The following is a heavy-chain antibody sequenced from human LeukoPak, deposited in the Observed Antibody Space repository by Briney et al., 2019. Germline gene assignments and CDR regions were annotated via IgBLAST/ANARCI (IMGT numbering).Heavy chain of an antibody. CDR1: GGSISSYY. CDR2: IYYSGST. Sequence: SETLSLTCTVSGGSISSYYWSWIRQPPGKGLEWIGYIYYSGSTNYNPSLKSRVTISVDTSKNQFSLKLSSVTAADTAVYYCARVPYHYDSSGYYNYYGMDVWGQGTTVTVSS. J-gene: IGHJ6*02. CDR3: ARVPYHYDSSGYYNYYGMDV. D-gene: IGHD3-22*01. V-gene: IGHV4-59*01.